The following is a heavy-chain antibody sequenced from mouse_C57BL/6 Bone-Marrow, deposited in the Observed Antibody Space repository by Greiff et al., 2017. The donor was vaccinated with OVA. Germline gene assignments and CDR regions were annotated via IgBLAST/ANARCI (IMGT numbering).Heavy chain of an antibody. CDR3: ARYDYDGAWFAY. CDR2: IRNKANGYTT. Sequence: EVMLVESGGGLVQPGGSLSLSCAASGFTFTDYYMSWVRQPPGKALEWLGFIRNKANGYTTEYSASVKGRFTISRDNSQSILSLQMNDLSAEYSATYYCARYDYDGAWFAYWGQGTLVTVSA. J-gene: IGHJ3*01. V-gene: IGHV7-3*01. D-gene: IGHD2-4*01. CDR1: GFTFTDYY.